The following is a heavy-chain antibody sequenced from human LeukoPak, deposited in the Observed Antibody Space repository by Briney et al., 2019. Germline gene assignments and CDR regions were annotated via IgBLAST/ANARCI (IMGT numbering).Heavy chain of an antibody. CDR3: AKYKRGCSSTSCSYGTRGAFDI. CDR1: GFTFSSYA. CDR2: ISGSGGST. V-gene: IGHV3-23*01. D-gene: IGHD2-2*01. J-gene: IGHJ3*02. Sequence: GGSLRLSCAASGFTFSSYAMSWVRQAPGKGLEWVSAISGSGGSTYYADSVKGRFTISRDNSKNTLYLQMNSLRAEDTAVCYCAKYKRGCSSTSCSYGTRGAFDIWGQGTMVTVSS.